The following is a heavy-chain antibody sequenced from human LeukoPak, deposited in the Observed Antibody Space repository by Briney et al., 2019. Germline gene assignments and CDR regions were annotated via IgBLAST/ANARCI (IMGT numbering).Heavy chain of an antibody. V-gene: IGHV3-30*04. CDR1: GFTFSSYA. Sequence: GGSLRLSCAASGFTFSSYAMHWVRQAPGKGLEWVAVISYGGSNKYYADSVKGRFTISRDNSKNTLYLRMNSLRAEDTAVYYCARGAGAHCGDFDYWGQGTLVTVSS. J-gene: IGHJ4*02. CDR3: ARGAGAHCGDFDY. D-gene: IGHD2-21*01. CDR2: ISYGGSNK.